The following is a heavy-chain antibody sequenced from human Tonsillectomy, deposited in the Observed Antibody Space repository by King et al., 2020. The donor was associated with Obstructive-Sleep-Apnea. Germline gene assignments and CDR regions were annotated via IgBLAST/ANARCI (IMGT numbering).Heavy chain of an antibody. V-gene: IGHV3-7*01. J-gene: IGHJ4*02. D-gene: IGHD2-15*01. Sequence: VQLVESGGGLVQPGGSLRLSCAASGFIFSNYWMNWVRQAPGKGLEWVANVKEDGSEKYYVDSVKGRFTISRDNAKNSLYLQMNSLRDEDTAVYYCARDKGFTGFCSGGRCHGDFDYWGQGTLVTVSS. CDR3: ARDKGFTGFCSGGRCHGDFDY. CDR2: VKEDGSEK. CDR1: GFIFSNYW.